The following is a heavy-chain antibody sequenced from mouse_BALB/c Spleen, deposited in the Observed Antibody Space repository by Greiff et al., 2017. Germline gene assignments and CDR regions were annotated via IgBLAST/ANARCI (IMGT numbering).Heavy chain of an antibody. D-gene: IGHD2-2*01. V-gene: IGHV1-69*02. CDR2: IDPSDSYT. Sequence: QVQLQQPGAELVKPGASVKLSCKASGYTFTSYWMHWVKQRPGQGLEWIGEIDPSDSYTNYNHKFKGKATLTVDKSSSTAYMQLSSLTSEDSAVYYCASPYGFYWGQGTTLTVSS. CDR3: ASPYGFY. J-gene: IGHJ2*01. CDR1: GYTFTSYW.